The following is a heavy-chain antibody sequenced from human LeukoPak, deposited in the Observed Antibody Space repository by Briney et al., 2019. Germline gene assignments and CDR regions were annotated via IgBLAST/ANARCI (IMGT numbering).Heavy chain of an antibody. J-gene: IGHJ4*02. V-gene: IGHV3-53*05. CDR2: IYSDGST. D-gene: IGHD6-13*01. Sequence: GGSLRLSCAASGFTVNSNYMSWVRQAPGKGLEWVSVIYSDGSTYYADSVKGRFTISRDNSKNTLYLQMNSLRSDDTAVYYCARDKPSYSSSWSYFDYWGQGTLVTVSS. CDR1: GFTVNSNY. CDR3: ARDKPSYSSSWSYFDY.